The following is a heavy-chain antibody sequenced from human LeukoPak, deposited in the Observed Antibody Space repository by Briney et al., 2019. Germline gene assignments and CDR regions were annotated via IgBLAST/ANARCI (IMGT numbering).Heavy chain of an antibody. V-gene: IGHV4-59*01. D-gene: IGHD1-26*01. CDR3: AREIRSGGNYLWFDP. Sequence: SETLPLTCTVSGGSISSYYWSWIRQSPGKGLEWIGFMYYSGNTNYNPSLKSRVTLSVDTSKKQLSLKLSSVTAADTAVYYCAREIRSGGNYLWFDPWGQGTLVTVSS. CDR2: MYYSGNT. J-gene: IGHJ5*02. CDR1: GGSISSYY.